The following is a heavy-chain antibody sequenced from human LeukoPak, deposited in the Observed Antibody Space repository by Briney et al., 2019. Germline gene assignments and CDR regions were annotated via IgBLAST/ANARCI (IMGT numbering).Heavy chain of an antibody. D-gene: IGHD3-22*01. CDR1: GFTVSSNY. CDR2: IYSGGST. V-gene: IGHV3-66*04. J-gene: IGHJ5*02. Sequence: PGGSLRLSCAASGFTVSSNYMSWVRQAPGKGLEWVSVIYSGGSTYYADSVKGRFTISRDNSKSTLYLQMNSLRAEDTAVYYCARHYYDSSGHNWFDPWGQGTLVTVSS. CDR3: ARHYYDSSGHNWFDP.